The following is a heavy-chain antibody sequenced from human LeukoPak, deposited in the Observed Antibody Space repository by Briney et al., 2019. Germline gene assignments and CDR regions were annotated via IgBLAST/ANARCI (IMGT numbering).Heavy chain of an antibody. CDR1: GFTFDDYG. CDR2: INWNGRST. J-gene: IGHJ4*02. D-gene: IGHD6-19*01. CDR3: ARGHSSGWYNYFDY. V-gene: IGHV3-20*04. Sequence: RAGGSLRLSCAASGFTFDDYGMSWVRQAPGKGLEWVSGINWNGRSTGYADSVKGRFTISRDNDNNSLYLQMNSLRAEDTALYYCARGHSSGWYNYFDYWGQGTLVTVSS.